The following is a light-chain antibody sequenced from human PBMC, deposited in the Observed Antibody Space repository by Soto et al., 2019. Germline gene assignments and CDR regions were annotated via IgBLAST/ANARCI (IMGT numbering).Light chain of an antibody. CDR1: SSDVGSYNL. CDR2: EGS. J-gene: IGLJ1*01. V-gene: IGLV2-23*01. Sequence: SLLTQPASVTGSHGQSITITYTGTSSDVGSYNLVSWYQQHPGKAPKLMIYEGSKRPSGVSNRFSGSKSGNTASLTISGLQAEDEADYYCCSYAGSSTYVFGTGTKVTVL. CDR3: CSYAGSSTYV.